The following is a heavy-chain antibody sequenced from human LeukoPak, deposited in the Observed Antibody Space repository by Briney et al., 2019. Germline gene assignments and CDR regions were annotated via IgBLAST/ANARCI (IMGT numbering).Heavy chain of an antibody. V-gene: IGHV4-61*05. CDR1: GGSISSSSYY. J-gene: IGHJ6*03. CDR3: ARASYYYYYYMDV. CDR2: IYYSGST. Sequence: SETLSLTCTVSGGSISSSSYYWGWIRQPPGKGLEWIGYIYYSGSTNYNPSLKSRVTISVDTSKNQFSLKLSSVTAADTAMYYCARASYYYYYYMDVWGKGTTVTVSS.